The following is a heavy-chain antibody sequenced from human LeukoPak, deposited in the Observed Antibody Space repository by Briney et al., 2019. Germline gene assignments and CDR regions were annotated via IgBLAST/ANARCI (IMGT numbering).Heavy chain of an antibody. D-gene: IGHD2-21*02. J-gene: IGHJ3*02. CDR3: ARNMTALSRLDVFDI. CDR2: IYYSGST. CDR1: GGSMSSSSHY. Sequence: SETLSLTCTVSGGSMSSSSHYWGWIRQSPGKGLEWIGSIYYSGSTYYNPSLKSRVLISVDTSKNQFSLELRSVTAADTAIYYCARNMTALSRLDVFDIWGPGTMVTVS. V-gene: IGHV4-39*01.